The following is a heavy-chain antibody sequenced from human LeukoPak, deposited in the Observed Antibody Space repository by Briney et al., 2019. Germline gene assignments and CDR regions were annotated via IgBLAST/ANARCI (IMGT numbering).Heavy chain of an antibody. CDR3: ARAAHYDILTGNTRWFDP. D-gene: IGHD3-9*01. CDR2: IIPIFGTA. J-gene: IGHJ5*02. CDR1: GGTFSSYA. V-gene: IGHV1-69*13. Sequence: SVKVSCKASGGTFSSYAISWVRQPPGQGLEWMGGIIPIFGTANYAQKFQGRVTITADESTSTAYMELSSLRSEDTAVYYCARAAHYDILTGNTRWFDPWGQGTLVTVSS.